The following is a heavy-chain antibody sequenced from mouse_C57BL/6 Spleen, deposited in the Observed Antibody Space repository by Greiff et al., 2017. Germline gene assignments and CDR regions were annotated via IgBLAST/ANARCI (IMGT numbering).Heavy chain of an antibody. CDR3: ARPPRQLRRRNYAMDY. D-gene: IGHD3-2*02. CDR1: GYTFTGYW. V-gene: IGHV1-9*01. Sequence: VQLQQSGAELMKPGASVKLSCKATGYTFTGYWIEWVKQRPGHGLEWIGEILPGSGSTNYNEKFKGKATFTADTSSNTAYMQLSSLTTEDSAIYYCARPPRQLRRRNYAMDYWGQGTSVTVSS. CDR2: ILPGSGST. J-gene: IGHJ4*01.